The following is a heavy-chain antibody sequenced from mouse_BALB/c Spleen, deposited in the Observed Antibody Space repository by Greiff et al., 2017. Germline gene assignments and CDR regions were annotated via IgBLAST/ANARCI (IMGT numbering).Heavy chain of an antibody. CDR1: GFSLTGYG. Sequence: VQVVESGPGLVAPSQSLSITCTVSGFSLTGYGVNWVRQPPGKGLEWLGMIWGDGSTDYNSALKSRLSISKDNSKSQVFLKMNSLQTDDTARYYCARRGYGSSSNLDYWGQGTTLTVSS. V-gene: IGHV2-6-7*01. J-gene: IGHJ2*01. D-gene: IGHD1-1*01. CDR3: ARRGYGSSSNLDY. CDR2: IWGDGST.